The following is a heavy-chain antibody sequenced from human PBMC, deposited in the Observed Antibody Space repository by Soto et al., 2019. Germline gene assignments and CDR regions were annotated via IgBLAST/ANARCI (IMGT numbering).Heavy chain of an antibody. CDR2: IYSGGST. Sequence: GGSLRLSCAASGFTVSSNYMSWVRQAPGKGLEWVSVIYSGGSTYYADSVKGRFTISRDNSKNTLYLQMNGLRAEDTAVYYCARVRQYXSSHRRGYYYYYYGMDVWGQGTTVTVSS. CDR1: GFTVSSNY. D-gene: IGHD6-6*01. CDR3: ARVRQYXSSHRRGYYYYYYGMDV. J-gene: IGHJ6*02. V-gene: IGHV3-53*01.